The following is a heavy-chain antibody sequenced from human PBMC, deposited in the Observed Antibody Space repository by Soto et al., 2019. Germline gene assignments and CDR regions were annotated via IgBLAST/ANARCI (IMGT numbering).Heavy chain of an antibody. J-gene: IGHJ4*02. V-gene: IGHV3-15*01. CDR1: GFGLSNAW. D-gene: IGHD2-8*01. Sequence: GGSLRLSCAASGFGLSNAWMSWVRQAPGKGLEWVGRIKSETDGETTDYVAPVKGRFTISRDDSKNTLYLQMNSLKIEDTAVYYCTTDLNGGFDYWGRGTLVTVSS. CDR2: IKSETDGETT. CDR3: TTDLNGGFDY.